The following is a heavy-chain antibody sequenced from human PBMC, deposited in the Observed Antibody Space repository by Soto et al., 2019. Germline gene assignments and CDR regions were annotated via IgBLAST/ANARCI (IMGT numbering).Heavy chain of an antibody. CDR3: ARAEAVAGTDYYYYGMDV. Sequence: EILSLTCTVSGGSISSFYWSWIRQPPGKGLEWIGYIYYSGSTNYNPSLKSRVTISVDTSKNQFSLKLSSVTAADTAVYYCARAEAVAGTDYYYYGMDVWGQGTTVTVSS. CDR1: GGSISSFY. J-gene: IGHJ6*02. V-gene: IGHV4-59*01. CDR2: IYYSGST. D-gene: IGHD6-19*01.